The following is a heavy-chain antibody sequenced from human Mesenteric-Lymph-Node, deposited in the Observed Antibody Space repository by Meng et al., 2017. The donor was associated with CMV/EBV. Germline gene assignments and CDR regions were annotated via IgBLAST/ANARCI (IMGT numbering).Heavy chain of an antibody. V-gene: IGHV4-4*02. CDR2: IHHSGNT. CDR1: GDSINNSIW. Sequence: SETLSLTCAVSGDSINNSIWWSWVRQPPEKGLEWIGEIHHSGNTNYNPSLKSRVTMSVDRSRNHFSLNLNYVTAADTAVYYCARDGLGSGGSPLEYWGQGSLVTVSS. D-gene: IGHD6-19*01. J-gene: IGHJ4*02. CDR3: ARDGLGSGGSPLEY.